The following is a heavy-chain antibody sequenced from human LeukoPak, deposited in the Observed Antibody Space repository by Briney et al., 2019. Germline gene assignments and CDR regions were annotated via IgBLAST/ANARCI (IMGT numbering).Heavy chain of an antibody. CDR1: GFTFSSYD. CDR2: IGTAGDT. V-gene: IGHV3-13*01. D-gene: IGHD1-1*01. CDR3: AREGLEGTFDY. J-gene: IGHJ4*02. Sequence: GGSLSFSCAASGFTFSSYDMHWVRQATGKVLEWVSAIGTAGDTYYPGSVKGRFSISRENAKNSLYLQMNSLRAGDTAVYYCAREGLEGTFDYWGQGTLVTVSS.